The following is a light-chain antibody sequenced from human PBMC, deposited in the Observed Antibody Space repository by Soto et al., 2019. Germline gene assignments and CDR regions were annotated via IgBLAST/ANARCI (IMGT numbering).Light chain of an antibody. J-gene: IGLJ2*01. CDR2: EVS. Sequence: QSVLTQPPSASVAPVQSVTISFTGTSSDVGGYKYVSWYQQHPGQAPKLMIYEVSKRPSGVPDRFSGSKSGSTASLTVSGRQAEDEADYYCSSYAGSNKVVVGGGTKLTVL. CDR1: SSDVGGYKY. V-gene: IGLV2-8*01. CDR3: SSYAGSNKVV.